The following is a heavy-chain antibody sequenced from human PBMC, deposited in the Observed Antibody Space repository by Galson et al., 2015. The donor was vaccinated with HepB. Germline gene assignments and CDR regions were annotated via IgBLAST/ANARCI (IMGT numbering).Heavy chain of an antibody. J-gene: IGHJ6*03. D-gene: IGHD2-2*01. CDR1: GGTFSSYA. V-gene: IGHV1-69*13. CDR2: IIPIFGTA. CDR3: ARGWYCSSTSCLRYYYYYMDV. Sequence: SVKVSCKASGGTFSSYAISWVRQAPGQGLEWMGGIIPIFGTANYAQKFQGRVTITADESTSTAYMELSSLRSEDTAVYYCARGWYCSSTSCLRYYYYYMDVWGKGTTVTVSS.